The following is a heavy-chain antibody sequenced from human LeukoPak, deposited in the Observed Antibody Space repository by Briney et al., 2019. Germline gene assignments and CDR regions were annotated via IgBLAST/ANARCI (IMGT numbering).Heavy chain of an antibody. CDR1: GFTFSSYA. Sequence: GGSLRLSCAASGFTFSSYAMSWVRQAPGKGLEWVSAISGSGGSTYYADSVKGRFAISRDNSKNTLYLRMNSLRAEDTAVYYCAKDQGYCSGGSCYSRAIYGMDVWGQGTTVTVSS. J-gene: IGHJ6*02. V-gene: IGHV3-23*01. CDR2: ISGSGGST. CDR3: AKDQGYCSGGSCYSRAIYGMDV. D-gene: IGHD2-15*01.